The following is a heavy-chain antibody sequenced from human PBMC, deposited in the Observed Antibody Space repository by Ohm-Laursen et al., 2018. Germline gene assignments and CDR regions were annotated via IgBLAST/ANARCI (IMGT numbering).Heavy chain of an antibody. CDR2: INSDGSST. J-gene: IGHJ6*02. CDR3: TRGATLDV. Sequence: SLRLSCSASGFTISTYWMQWVRQAPGKGLVWVSRINSDGSSTSYVDSVKGRFTISRDNAKNTLYLQMNSLRAEDTAVYYCTRGATLDVWGQGTTVTVSS. CDR1: GFTISTYW. V-gene: IGHV3-74*01. D-gene: IGHD5-12*01.